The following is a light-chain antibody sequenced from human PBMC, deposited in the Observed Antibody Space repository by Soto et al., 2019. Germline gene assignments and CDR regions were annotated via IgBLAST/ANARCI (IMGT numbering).Light chain of an antibody. J-gene: IGKJ5*01. Sequence: AIQLTQSPSSLSASVGDRVTITCRASQGVRGALVWYQQKTGNPPNLLIFDVSCLTSGVQSRCSGSGSGTFITLTISILQPEYFATYCWQQCNTYPITFGQGTRLEIK. V-gene: IGKV1-13*02. CDR2: DVS. CDR1: QGVRGA. CDR3: QQCNTYPIT.